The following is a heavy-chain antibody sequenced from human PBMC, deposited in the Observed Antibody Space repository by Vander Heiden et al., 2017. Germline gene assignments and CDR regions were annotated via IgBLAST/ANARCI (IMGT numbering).Heavy chain of an antibody. CDR1: GFTFSSYG. J-gene: IGHJ6*02. CDR3: AKGASSSGWYSGYYYGMDV. CDR2: ISYDGSNK. D-gene: IGHD6-19*01. V-gene: IGHV3-30*18. Sequence: QVQLVESGGGVVQPGRSLRLSCAASGFTFSSYGTHWVRQAPGKGLEWVADISYDGSNKYYADAVKGRFTISRDNSKNTLYLQMNSLRAEDTAVYYCAKGASSSGWYSGYYYGMDVWGQGTTVTVSS.